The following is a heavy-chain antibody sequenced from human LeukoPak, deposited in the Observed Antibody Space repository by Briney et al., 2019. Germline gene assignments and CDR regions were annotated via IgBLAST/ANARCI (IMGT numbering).Heavy chain of an antibody. CDR1: GGSFSGYY. CDR3: AREYCSSTSCYLWYFDL. Sequence: SETLSLTCAVYGGSFSGYYWSWIRQPPGKGLEWIGEINHSGSTNYNPSLKSRVTISVDTSKNQFSLKLGSVTAADTAVYYCAREYCSSTSCYLWYFDLWGRGTLVTVSS. V-gene: IGHV4-34*01. D-gene: IGHD2-2*01. J-gene: IGHJ2*01. CDR2: INHSGST.